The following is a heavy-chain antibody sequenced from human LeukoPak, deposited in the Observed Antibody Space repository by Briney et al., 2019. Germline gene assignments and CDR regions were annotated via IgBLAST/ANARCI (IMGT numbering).Heavy chain of an antibody. J-gene: IGHJ5*02. V-gene: IGHV1-8*01. CDR2: MNPNTGNA. D-gene: IGHD6-6*01. Sequence: ASVKVSCKASGYTFTNFDINWVRQATGQGLEWMGWMNPNTGNAGYAQKFQDRVTITRNTSISTAYMELSSLRSEDTAVYYCARMSIWAWFDPWGQGTLVTVSS. CDR1: GYTFTNFD. CDR3: ARMSIWAWFDP.